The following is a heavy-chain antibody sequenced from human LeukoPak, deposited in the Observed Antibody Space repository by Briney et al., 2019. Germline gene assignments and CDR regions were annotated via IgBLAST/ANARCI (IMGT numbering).Heavy chain of an antibody. CDR2: ISSSSSYI. CDR3: ARAGEIAVAGDY. V-gene: IGHV3-21*01. D-gene: IGHD6-19*01. CDR1: GFTFSSYS. Sequence: PGGSLRLSCAASGFTFSSYSMNWVRQAPGKGLEWVSSISSSSSYIYYADSVKGRFTISRDNAKNSLYLQMNSLRAEDTAVYYCARAGEIAVAGDYWGQGTLVTVSS. J-gene: IGHJ4*02.